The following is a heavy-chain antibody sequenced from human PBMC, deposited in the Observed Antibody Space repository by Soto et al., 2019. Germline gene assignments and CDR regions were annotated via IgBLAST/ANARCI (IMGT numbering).Heavy chain of an antibody. V-gene: IGHV4-31*03. J-gene: IGHJ5*02. Sequence: VQLQESGPGLVKPSQTLSLTCTFSGGSISSGGYYWSWIRHHPGKGVEWIGYIYYSGSPYYNPSLKSRVTISVDSAKNQYSLKLSSVTAADTAVYYCARTLVVPAAMLSNWFDPWGQGTLVTVSS. CDR1: GGSISSGGYY. D-gene: IGHD2-2*01. CDR3: ARTLVVPAAMLSNWFDP. CDR2: IYYSGSP.